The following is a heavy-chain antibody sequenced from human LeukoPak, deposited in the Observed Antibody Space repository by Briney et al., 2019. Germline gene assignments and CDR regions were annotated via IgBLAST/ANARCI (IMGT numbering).Heavy chain of an antibody. CDR1: GYTFTGYY. Sequence: ASVKVSCKASGYTFTGYYMHWVRQAPGQGLEWMGWINPNSGGTNYAQKFQGRVTMTRDTSISTAYMELSRLRSDDTAVYYCASRRYCSSTSCYFGYDYWGQGTLVTVSS. CDR2: INPNSGGT. J-gene: IGHJ4*02. V-gene: IGHV1-2*02. D-gene: IGHD2-2*01. CDR3: ASRRYCSSTSCYFGYDY.